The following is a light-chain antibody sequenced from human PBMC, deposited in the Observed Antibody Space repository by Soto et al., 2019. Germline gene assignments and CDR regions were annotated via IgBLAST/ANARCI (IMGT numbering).Light chain of an antibody. CDR3: SSYTGSSTLVV. V-gene: IGLV2-8*01. J-gene: IGLJ3*02. CDR2: EVS. CDR1: SSDVGAYNY. Sequence: QSALTQPPSASGSPGQSVTISCTGTSSDVGAYNYVSWYQQHPGKAPKLMIYEVSKRPSGVPDRFSGSKSGNTASLTVSGLQAEDEADYFCSSYTGSSTLVVFGGGTKVTVL.